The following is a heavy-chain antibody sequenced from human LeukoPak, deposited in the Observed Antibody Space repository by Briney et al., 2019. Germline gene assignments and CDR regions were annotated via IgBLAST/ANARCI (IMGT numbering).Heavy chain of an antibody. V-gene: IGHV1-18*01. J-gene: IGHJ4*02. D-gene: IGHD2-2*01. CDR1: GYTFTSYG. CDR2: VSAYNGNT. CDR3: ARGEPIVVVPAAMVSNDY. Sequence: VPSVKVSCKSSGYTFTSYGISWVRQAPGQGLGWMGWVSAYNGNTNYAQKLQGRVTMTRDTSKSTAYMELRSLRSDDTAVYYCARGEPIVVVPAAMVSNDYWGQGTLVTVSS.